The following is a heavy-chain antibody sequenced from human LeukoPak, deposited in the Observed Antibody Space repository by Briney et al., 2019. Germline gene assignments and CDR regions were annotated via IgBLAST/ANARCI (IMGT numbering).Heavy chain of an antibody. V-gene: IGHV4-31*03. CDR2: IYYSGST. CDR3: ARGVGVRGVTPDY. Sequence: SETLSLTCTVSGGSISSGGYYWSWIRQHPGKGLEWIGYIYYSGSTYYNPSLKSRVTISVDTSKNQFSLKLSSVTAADTAVYYCARGVGVRGVTPDYWGQGTLVTVSS. D-gene: IGHD3-10*01. CDR1: GGSISSGGYY. J-gene: IGHJ4*02.